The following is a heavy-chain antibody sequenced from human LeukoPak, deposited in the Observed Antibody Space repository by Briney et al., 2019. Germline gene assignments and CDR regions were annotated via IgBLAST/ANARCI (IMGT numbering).Heavy chain of an antibody. Sequence: ASVTVSCKVSGYTLTELSMHWVRQAPGKGLEWMGGFDPEDGETIYAQKFQGRVTMTEDTSTDTAYMELSSLRSEDTAVYYCATAKGDYDWFDPWGQGTLVTVSS. J-gene: IGHJ5*02. V-gene: IGHV1-24*01. D-gene: IGHD4-17*01. CDR3: ATAKGDYDWFDP. CDR2: FDPEDGET. CDR1: GYTLTELS.